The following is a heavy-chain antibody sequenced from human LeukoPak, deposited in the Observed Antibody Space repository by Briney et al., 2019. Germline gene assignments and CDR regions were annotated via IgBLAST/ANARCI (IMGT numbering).Heavy chain of an antibody. J-gene: IGHJ6*02. D-gene: IGHD3-10*01. V-gene: IGHV3-15*01. CDR1: GFTFSNAW. CDR2: IKSKTDGGTT. Sequence: GGSLRLSCAASGFTFSNAWMSWVRQAPGKGLEWVGRIKSKTDGGTTDYTAPVKGRFTISRDDSKNTLYLQMNSLKTADTAVYYCTTGPFDYYGSASYLANGMDVWGQGTTVTVSS. CDR3: TTGPFDYYGSASYLANGMDV.